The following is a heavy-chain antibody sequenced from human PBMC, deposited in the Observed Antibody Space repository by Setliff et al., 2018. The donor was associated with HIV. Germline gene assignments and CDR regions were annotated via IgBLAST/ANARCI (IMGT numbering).Heavy chain of an antibody. D-gene: IGHD4-17*01. CDR3: ARGADGDYRYYMDV. V-gene: IGHV1-69*13. CDR1: GYSFARYG. Sequence: SVKVSCKASGYSFARYGLSWVRQPPGQGLEWMGGIFPFFGSANYAQKFQGRVTITADVSTSTIYMELSSLTSEDTAVYYCARGADGDYRYYMDVWGRGTTVTVSS. CDR2: IFPFFGSA. J-gene: IGHJ6*03.